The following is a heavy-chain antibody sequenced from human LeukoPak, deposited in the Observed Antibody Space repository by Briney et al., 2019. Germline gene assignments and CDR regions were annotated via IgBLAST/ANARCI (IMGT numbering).Heavy chain of an antibody. D-gene: IGHD3-16*01. Sequence: GGSLRLSCAASGFTFDDYAMYWVRQAPGKGLEWVSYISWNSGSIGYADSVKGRFTISRDNAKNSLYLQMNSLRAEDTAVYYCAKDDDWGRFNHWGQGTLVTVSS. CDR2: ISWNSGSI. CDR1: GFTFDDYA. J-gene: IGHJ1*01. V-gene: IGHV3-9*01. CDR3: AKDDDWGRFNH.